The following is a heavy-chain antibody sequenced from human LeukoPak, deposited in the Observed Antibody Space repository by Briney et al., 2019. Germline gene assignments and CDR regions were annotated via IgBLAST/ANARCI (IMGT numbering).Heavy chain of an antibody. Sequence: GGSLRLSCAASGLTFSSYEMNWVRQAPGKGLEWVSYISSSGSTIYYADSVKGRFTISRDNAKNSLYLRMNSLRAEDTAVYYCARDLQVRSSYPDYWGQGTLVTVSS. CDR1: GLTFSSYE. J-gene: IGHJ4*02. CDR2: ISSSGSTI. D-gene: IGHD6-6*01. CDR3: ARDLQVRSSYPDY. V-gene: IGHV3-48*03.